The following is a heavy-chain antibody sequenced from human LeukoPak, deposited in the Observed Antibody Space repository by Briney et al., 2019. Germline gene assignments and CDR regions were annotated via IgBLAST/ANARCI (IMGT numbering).Heavy chain of an antibody. V-gene: IGHV3-9*01. CDR2: ISWNSGSI. Sequence: PGGSLRLSCVASGFTFADYAIHWVRQVPGKGLEWVSGISWNSGSIGYADSVKGRFTISRDNAKNSLYLQMNSLRAEDTAVYYCARGGKQAWSTDRFDFWGQGALITVTS. CDR1: GFTFADYA. J-gene: IGHJ4*02. D-gene: IGHD3-16*01. CDR3: ARGGKQAWSTDRFDF.